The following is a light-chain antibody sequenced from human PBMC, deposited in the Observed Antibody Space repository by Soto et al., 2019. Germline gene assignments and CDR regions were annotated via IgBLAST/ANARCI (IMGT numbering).Light chain of an antibody. J-gene: IGKJ3*01. CDR2: GAS. V-gene: IGKV3-15*01. CDR3: QQYYNWPPFT. CDR1: QSVSSSY. Sequence: EIVLTQSPGTLSLTPGERATLSFMASQSVSSSYLAWYQQKPGQAPRLIIYGASTRATGVPARFSGSGSGTAFTLTISSLQSEDFANYYCQQYYNWPPFTFGQGTKVDIK.